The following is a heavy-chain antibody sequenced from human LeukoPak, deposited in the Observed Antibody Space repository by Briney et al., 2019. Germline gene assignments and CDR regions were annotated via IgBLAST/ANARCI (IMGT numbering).Heavy chain of an antibody. CDR2: ISYDGSNK. Sequence: PGRSLRLSCAASGFTFSSYAMHWVRQAPGKGLEWVAVISYDGSNKYYADSVKGRFTISRDNSKNTLYLQMNSLRAEDTAVYYCAKDVIAVAGTRSYYYYYGMDVWGQGTTVTVSS. D-gene: IGHD6-19*01. J-gene: IGHJ6*02. V-gene: IGHV3-30-3*01. CDR3: AKDVIAVAGTRSYYYYYGMDV. CDR1: GFTFSSYA.